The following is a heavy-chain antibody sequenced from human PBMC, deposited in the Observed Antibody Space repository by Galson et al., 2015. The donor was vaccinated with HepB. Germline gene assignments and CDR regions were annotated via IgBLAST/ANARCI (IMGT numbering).Heavy chain of an antibody. V-gene: IGHV1-3*04. Sequence: SVKVSCKAFGYTFTSYSIHWVRQAPGQRLEWMGWINIVNGDTRYSQKFQGRLTITRDTSATTAYMDLSNLRSEDTTVYYCARAPEGWLPKVDYWGQGTLVTVSS. CDR3: ARAPEGWLPKVDY. CDR2: INIVNGDT. CDR1: GYTFTSYS. D-gene: IGHD6-19*01. J-gene: IGHJ4*02.